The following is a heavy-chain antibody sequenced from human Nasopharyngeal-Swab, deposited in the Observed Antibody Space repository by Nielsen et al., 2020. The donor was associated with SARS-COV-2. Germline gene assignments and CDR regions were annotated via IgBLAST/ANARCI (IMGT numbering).Heavy chain of an antibody. J-gene: IGHJ5*02. D-gene: IGHD5-18*01. CDR2: IYYSGST. V-gene: IGHV4-31*02. CDR3: ARGSPRSGYSYGSSHWFDP. Sequence: RQAPGKGLEWIGYIYYSGSTYYNPSLKSRVTISVDTSKNQFSLKLGSVTAADTAVYYCARGSPRSGYSYGSSHWFDPWGQGTLVTVSS.